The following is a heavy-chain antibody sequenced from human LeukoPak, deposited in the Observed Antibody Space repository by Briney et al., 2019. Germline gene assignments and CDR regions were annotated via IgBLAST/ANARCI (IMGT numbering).Heavy chain of an antibody. CDR3: ARETFDS. CDR1: GYTFTSYG. V-gene: IGHV1-8*03. J-gene: IGHJ4*02. Sequence: EASVKVSCKASGYTFTSYGISWVRQATGQGLEWVGYMNPNSGNTGYAQKFQGRVTITKDTSISTAYMDLSSLTSEDTAVYYCARETFDSWGQGTLVTVSS. CDR2: MNPNSGNT.